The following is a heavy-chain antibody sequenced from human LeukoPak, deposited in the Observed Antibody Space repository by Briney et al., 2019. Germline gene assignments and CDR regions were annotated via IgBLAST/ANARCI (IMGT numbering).Heavy chain of an antibody. D-gene: IGHD2-2*01. Sequence: GGSLRLSCTASGFTFSSYTLHWVRQAPGKGLEWVSAISGSGGSTYYADSVKGRFTISRDNSKNTLYLQMNSLRAEDTAVYYCAKAAAKYYYYMDVWRKGTTVSVPS. CDR3: AKAAAKYYYYMDV. CDR1: GFTFSSYT. V-gene: IGHV3-23*01. J-gene: IGHJ6*03. CDR2: ISGSGGST.